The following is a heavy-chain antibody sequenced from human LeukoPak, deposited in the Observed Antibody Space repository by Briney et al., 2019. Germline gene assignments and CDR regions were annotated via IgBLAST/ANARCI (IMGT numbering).Heavy chain of an antibody. Sequence: PSETLSLTCTVSGGSIITRSYNWGWIRQPPGKGLEWIGSIYYSGSTNYNPSLKSRVTIYVDTSKNQFSLRLTSVTCEDTAVYYCARRSVAVENYFDYWGQGSLVTVSS. CDR3: ARRSVAVENYFDY. V-gene: IGHV4-39*01. J-gene: IGHJ4*02. D-gene: IGHD6-19*01. CDR2: IYYSGST. CDR1: GGSIITRSYN.